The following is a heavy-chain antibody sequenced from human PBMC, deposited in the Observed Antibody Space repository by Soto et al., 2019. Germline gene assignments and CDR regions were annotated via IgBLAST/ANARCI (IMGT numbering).Heavy chain of an antibody. V-gene: IGHV1-46*01. Sequence: QVQLVQSGAEVKKPGASVKVSCKASGYTFTSYYMHWVRQAPGQGLEWMGIINPSGGSTSYAQKFQGRVTMTRDTSTSTVYMELSSLRSEDTAVYYCARGGGAVDIVAKDFDYWGQGTLVTVSS. CDR1: GYTFTSYY. CDR2: INPSGGST. D-gene: IGHD5-12*01. J-gene: IGHJ4*02. CDR3: ARGGGAVDIVAKDFDY.